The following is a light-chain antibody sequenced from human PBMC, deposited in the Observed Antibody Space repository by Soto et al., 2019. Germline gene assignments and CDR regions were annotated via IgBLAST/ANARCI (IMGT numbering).Light chain of an antibody. J-gene: IGKJ1*01. CDR3: QQYNSWPAT. V-gene: IGKV3D-15*01. CDR1: QSVSGN. Sequence: EIVMTQSPATLSVSPGERATLSCRASQSVSGNLAWYQQKPGQAPRLLIYGASTRATGIPARFSGSGSGTELTLTISSLQSEDFEVYYCQQYNSWPATFGEGTKVEIK. CDR2: GAS.